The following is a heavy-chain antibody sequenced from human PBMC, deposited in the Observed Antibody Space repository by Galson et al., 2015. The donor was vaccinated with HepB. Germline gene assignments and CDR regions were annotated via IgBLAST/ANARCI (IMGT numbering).Heavy chain of an antibody. CDR3: ARLAGDIWGPTAQWQGLNNALDI. J-gene: IGHJ3*02. V-gene: IGHV5-10-1*01. CDR1: GYRFTSHW. D-gene: IGHD3-16*01. CDR2: IDPLDSYT. Sequence: QSGAEVKKPGESLRISCKTSGYRFTSHWIAWVRQMPGKGLEWMGRIDPLDSYTIYSPSFQGHVTILVDKSINTAYPQWSSLRASDTGIYYCARLAGDIWGPTAQWQGLNNALDIWGQGTMVTVSS.